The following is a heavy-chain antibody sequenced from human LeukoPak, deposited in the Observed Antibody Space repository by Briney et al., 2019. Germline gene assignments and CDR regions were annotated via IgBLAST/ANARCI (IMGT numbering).Heavy chain of an antibody. D-gene: IGHD3-22*01. CDR1: GFTFNNYA. J-gene: IGHJ4*02. V-gene: IGHV3-23*01. Sequence: GGSLRLSCAASGFTFNNYAMSWVRQAPGKGLEWVSAISGSGGSTYYADSVKGRFTISRDNSKNTLYLQMNSLRAEDTAVYYCVKERYYDSSGYSDYWGQGTLVTVSS. CDR2: ISGSGGST. CDR3: VKERYYDSSGYSDY.